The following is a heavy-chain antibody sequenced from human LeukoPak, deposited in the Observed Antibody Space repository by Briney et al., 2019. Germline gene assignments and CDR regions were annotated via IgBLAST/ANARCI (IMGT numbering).Heavy chain of an antibody. Sequence: SETLSLTCTVSGGSISSYYWTWIRQPPGEGLEWIGYIYYTGSVDYNASLKSRLTISLDTSKNRFSLKLNSVTAADTAVYYCARDHSYYFGSQTSTLDVWGQGTAVTVSS. V-gene: IGHV4-59*12. D-gene: IGHD3-10*01. CDR1: GGSISSYY. J-gene: IGHJ6*02. CDR3: ARDHSYYFGSQTSTLDV. CDR2: IYYTGSV.